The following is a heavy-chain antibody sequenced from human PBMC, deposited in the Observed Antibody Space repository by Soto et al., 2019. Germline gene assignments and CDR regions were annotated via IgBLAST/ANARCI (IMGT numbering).Heavy chain of an antibody. CDR2: ITSDSSDI. J-gene: IGHJ4*02. CDR1: GITFRSYS. V-gene: IGHV3-21*01. CDR3: ATTYCSGGYCFSSEY. D-gene: IGHD2-15*01. Sequence: PGGSLRLSCAASGITFRSYSMSWVRQAPGKGLEWVASITSDSSDIYYEDSVKGRFTISRDNGENSLYLQMTSLGAEDTGVYYCATTYCSGGYCFSSEYWGQGVLVTVS.